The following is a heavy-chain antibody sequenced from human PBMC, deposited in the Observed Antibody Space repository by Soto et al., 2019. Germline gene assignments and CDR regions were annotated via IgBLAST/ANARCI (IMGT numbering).Heavy chain of an antibody. CDR1: XXXXXXXW. CDR2: IKDKPEGGAE. J-gene: IGHJ5*02. Sequence: EAHLVESGGGLVKPGXSLXXXXXXXXXXXXXXWXXXXRQAPGKGLEWVGRIKDKPEGGAEDYSEPVKGRFPISRDDSKKMLFLQMDSLEIEDPAVYYCSTVAVTPPPPWGQGTLVTVSS. D-gene: IGHD2-15*01. CDR3: STVAVTPPPP. V-gene: IGHV3-15*07.